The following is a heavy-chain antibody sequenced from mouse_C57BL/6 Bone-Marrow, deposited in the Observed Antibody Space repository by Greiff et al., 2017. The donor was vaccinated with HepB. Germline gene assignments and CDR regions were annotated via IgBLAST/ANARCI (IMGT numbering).Heavy chain of an antibody. CDR3: ARSTVVATHFDY. J-gene: IGHJ2*01. Sequence: LVESGPELVKPGASVKISCKASGYAFSSSWMNWVKQRPGKGLEWSGMIHPNSGSTNYNEKCKSKATLTVDKSSSTAYMQLSSLKSEDSAVYYCARSTVVATHFDYWGQGTTLTVSS. D-gene: IGHD1-1*01. V-gene: IGHV1-82*01. CDR1: GYAFSSSW. CDR2: IHPNSGST.